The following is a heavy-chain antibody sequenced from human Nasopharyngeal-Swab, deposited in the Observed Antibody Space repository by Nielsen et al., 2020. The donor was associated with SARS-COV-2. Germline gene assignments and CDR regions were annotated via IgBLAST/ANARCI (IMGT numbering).Heavy chain of an antibody. CDR2: ISSSSSYI. Sequence: GGLRLSCAASGFTFSTYSMNWVRQAPGKGLEWVSSISSSSSYIYYADSLKGRFTISRDNAKNSLYLQMNSLRAEDTAVYYCTRGDPDYWGQGTLVTVSS. CDR3: TRGDPDY. V-gene: IGHV3-21*01. CDR1: GFTFSTYS. J-gene: IGHJ4*02.